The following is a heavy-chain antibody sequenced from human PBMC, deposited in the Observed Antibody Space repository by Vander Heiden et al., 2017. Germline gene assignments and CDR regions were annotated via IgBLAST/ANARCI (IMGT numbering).Heavy chain of an antibody. V-gene: IGHV3-23*01. D-gene: IGHD5-18*01. J-gene: IGHJ4*02. CDR1: GSTFTSDP. CDR3: ANRGDSGYSYGVDY. CDR2: ISGSGGST. Sequence: EVQLLKCGRGLVQPGGPLRLSCASTGSTFTSDPMSWFPQDPGKGLEWVSAISGSGGSTYYADSVKGRFTIAIDNSKNALYLQMNSLRAEDTAVYYCANRGDSGYSYGVDYWGQGTLVTVSS.